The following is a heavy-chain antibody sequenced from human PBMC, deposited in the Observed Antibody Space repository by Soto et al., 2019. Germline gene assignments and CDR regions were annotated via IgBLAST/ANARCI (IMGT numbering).Heavy chain of an antibody. CDR2: ISGSGGST. CDR1: GFTFSSYA. J-gene: IGHJ4*02. V-gene: IGHV3-23*01. CDR3: AKVHDYGDYYFDY. Sequence: GGSLRLSCAASGFTFSSYAMSWVRQVPGKGLEWVSAISGSGGSTYYADSVKGRFTISRDNSKNTLYLQMNSLRAEDTAVYYCAKVHDYGDYYFDYWGQGTLVTVSS. D-gene: IGHD4-17*01.